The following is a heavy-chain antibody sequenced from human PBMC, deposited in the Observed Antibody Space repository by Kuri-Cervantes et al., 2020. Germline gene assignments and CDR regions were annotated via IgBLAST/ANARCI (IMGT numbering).Heavy chain of an antibody. J-gene: IGHJ4*01. CDR2: MYYSGRT. Sequence: SETLSLTCTVSGGSVSSGSYYWSWIRQPPGKGLEWIGYMYYSGRTNYNPSLKSRVTISVDTSKNQFSLKLSSVTAADTAVYYCARQDRYFDYWGQGTLVTVSS. CDR3: ARQDRYFDY. CDR1: GGSVSSGSYY. V-gene: IGHV4-61*01.